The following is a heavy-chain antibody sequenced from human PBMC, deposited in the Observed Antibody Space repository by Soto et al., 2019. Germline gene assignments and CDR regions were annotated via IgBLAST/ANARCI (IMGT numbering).Heavy chain of an antibody. CDR3: AKASQQWLVPAFDI. V-gene: IGHV3-23*01. D-gene: IGHD6-19*01. Sequence: PGGSLRLSCAASGFTFNSYAMNWVRQAPGKGLEWVSVISGSGGSTYYADSVKGRFTISRDNSKNTLYLQMNSLRAEDTAVYYCAKASQQWLVPAFDIWGQGTMVTVSS. CDR2: ISGSGGST. J-gene: IGHJ3*02. CDR1: GFTFNSYA.